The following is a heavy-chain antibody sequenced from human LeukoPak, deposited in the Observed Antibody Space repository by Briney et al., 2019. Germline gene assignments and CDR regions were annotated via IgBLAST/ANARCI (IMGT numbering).Heavy chain of an antibody. V-gene: IGHV3-21*01. CDR1: GXTFSSYS. J-gene: IGHJ3*02. CDR3: ARGGYYDSSGYPHDAFDI. D-gene: IGHD3-22*01. CDR2: ISSSSSYI. Sequence: GGSLRLSCAASGXTFSSYSMNWVRQAPGKGLEWVSSISSSSSYIYYADSVKGRFTISRDNAKNSLYLQMNSLRAEDTAVYYCARGGYYDSSGYPHDAFDIWGQGTMVTVSS.